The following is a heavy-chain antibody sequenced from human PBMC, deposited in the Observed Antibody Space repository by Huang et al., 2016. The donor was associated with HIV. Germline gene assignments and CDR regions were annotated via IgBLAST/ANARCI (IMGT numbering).Heavy chain of an antibody. Sequence: QVQLVQSGPEVRKPGASVKVSCKASDYTFTTYGINWVRQAPGHGLEWMGWISTYNGNTNYAQKLQGRGTMTPDTSANTAYMELRSLRSDDTAMYYCARDRVPAVRYYYGMDVWGQGTTVIVSS. CDR2: ISTYNGNT. CDR1: DYTFTTYG. D-gene: IGHD3-10*01. J-gene: IGHJ6*02. CDR3: ARDRVPAVRYYYGMDV. V-gene: IGHV1-18*04.